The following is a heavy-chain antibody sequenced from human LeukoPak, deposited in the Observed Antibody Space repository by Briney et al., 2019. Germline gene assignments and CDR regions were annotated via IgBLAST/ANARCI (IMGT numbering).Heavy chain of an antibody. CDR2: INPDSGGT. CDR3: ARGGVPYSSGWYLLDY. J-gene: IGHJ4*02. D-gene: IGHD6-19*01. V-gene: IGHV1-2*04. Sequence: VASVKVSCKASGYIFTAYYMHWVRQAPGQGLEWMGWINPDSGGTNYAQKFQGWVTMTRDTSISTAYMELSRLRSDDTAVYYCARGGVPYSSGWYLLDYWGQGTLVTVSS. CDR1: GYIFTAYY.